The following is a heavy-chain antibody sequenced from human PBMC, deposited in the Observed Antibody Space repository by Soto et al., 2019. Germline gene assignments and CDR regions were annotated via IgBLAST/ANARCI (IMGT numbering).Heavy chain of an antibody. CDR2: IYFRGNT. D-gene: IGHD1-1*01. CDR1: GDSINSDKYY. J-gene: IGHJ4*02. V-gene: IGHV4-39*01. CDR3: ARLEGLATISYYFDF. Sequence: QLQLQESGPGLVKPSETLSLTCSVSGDSINSDKYYWGWIRQPPGKGLEWIGSIYFRGNTYYNPSLQTRVTISLDKSKSQFSLKLNSVTAADSAVYFCARLEGLATISYYFDFWGQGALVIVSS.